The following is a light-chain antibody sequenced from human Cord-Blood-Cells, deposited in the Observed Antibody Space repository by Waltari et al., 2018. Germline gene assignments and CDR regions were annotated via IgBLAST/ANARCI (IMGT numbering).Light chain of an antibody. Sequence: QSALTQPASVSGPPGQSITISCTGTSSDVGSYNLVSWYQQHPGKALKLMSDERSKRPSGVSNRFSGAKSGNTASLTISGLQAEDEADYYCCSYAGSSTWVFGGGTKLTVL. J-gene: IGLJ3*02. CDR1: SSDVGSYNL. CDR2: ERS. CDR3: CSYAGSSTWV. V-gene: IGLV2-23*01.